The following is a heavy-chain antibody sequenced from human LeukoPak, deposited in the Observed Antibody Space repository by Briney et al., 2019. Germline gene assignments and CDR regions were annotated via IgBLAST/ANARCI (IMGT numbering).Heavy chain of an antibody. V-gene: IGHV3-23*01. Sequence: GGSLRLSCAASGFTFSSYGMSWVRQAPGKGLEWVFSFCGSGGSTYSADSVIGLFPISTDNSNNPLYLQMNSLRAEDTAVYYCAKAKLRYFDCFLVGWGQGTLVTVSS. D-gene: IGHD3-9*01. CDR3: AKAKLRYFDCFLVG. CDR1: GFTFSSYG. CDR2: FCGSGGST. J-gene: IGHJ4*02.